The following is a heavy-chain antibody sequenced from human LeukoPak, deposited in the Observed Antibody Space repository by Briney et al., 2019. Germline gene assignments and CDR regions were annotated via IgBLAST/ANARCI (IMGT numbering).Heavy chain of an antibody. Sequence: SETLSLTCTVSGGSISSYYWSWIRQPPGKGLEWIGYIYYSGSTYYNPSLKSRVTTSVDTSKNQFSLKLSSVTAADTAVYYCASTAYYYYYMDVWGKGTTVTVSS. CDR3: ASTAYYYYYMDV. V-gene: IGHV4-59*06. CDR2: IYYSGST. CDR1: GGSISSYY. J-gene: IGHJ6*03.